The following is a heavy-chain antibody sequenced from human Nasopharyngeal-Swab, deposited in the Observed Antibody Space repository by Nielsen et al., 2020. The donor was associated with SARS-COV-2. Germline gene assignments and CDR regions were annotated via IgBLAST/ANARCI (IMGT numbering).Heavy chain of an antibody. Sequence: SETLSLTCAVYGSSFSGYYWSWIRQPPGKGLEWIGEINHSGSTNYNPSLKSRVTISVDTSKNQFSLKLSSVTAADTAVYYCARGNRGYSYGYYYYYMDVWGKGTTVTVSS. D-gene: IGHD5-18*01. CDR1: GSSFSGYY. CDR2: INHSGST. J-gene: IGHJ6*03. V-gene: IGHV4-34*01. CDR3: ARGNRGYSYGYYYYYMDV.